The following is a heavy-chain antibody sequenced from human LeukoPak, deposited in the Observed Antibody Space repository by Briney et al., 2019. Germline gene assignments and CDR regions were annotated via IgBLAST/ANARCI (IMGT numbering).Heavy chain of an antibody. Sequence: SETLSLTCTVSGYSISSGYYWGWIRQPPGKGLEWIGSIYHSGSTYYNPSLKSRVTISVDTSKNQFSLKLSSVTAADTAVYYCARDLLTMVRGITGAIFDYWGQGTLVTVSS. CDR3: ARDLLTMVRGITGAIFDY. J-gene: IGHJ4*02. CDR2: IYHSGST. V-gene: IGHV4-38-2*02. D-gene: IGHD3-10*01. CDR1: GYSISSGYY.